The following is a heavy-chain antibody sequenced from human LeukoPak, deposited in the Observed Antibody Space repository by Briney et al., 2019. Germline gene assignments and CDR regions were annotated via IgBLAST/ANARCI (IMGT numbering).Heavy chain of an antibody. V-gene: IGHV4-4*07. D-gene: IGHD3-10*01. CDR2: INSNGDT. J-gene: IGHJ5*01. Sequence: SSETLSLTCTVSGGSISSYHWIWIRQPAGKGLEWIGRINSNGDTVYNPSIKSRATMSLDMTNNQFSLKLSSVTAADTAVYYCARDRGLDGSDQLDSWGPGTLVTVSS. CDR3: ARDRGLDGSDQLDS. CDR1: GGSISSYH.